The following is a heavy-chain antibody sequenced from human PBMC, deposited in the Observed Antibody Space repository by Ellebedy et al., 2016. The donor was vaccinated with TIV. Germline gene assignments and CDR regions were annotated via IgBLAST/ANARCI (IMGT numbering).Heavy chain of an antibody. J-gene: IGHJ4*02. V-gene: IGHV3-30*18. Sequence: GESLKISCVASGFSISTYGMSWVRQAPGQGLEWVAVTSYDGSNTYYADSVKGRFTISRDNSKNTLYLQMNSLRAEDTAVYYCAKQRGNYDFWGGTDYWGQGTLVTVSS. CDR3: AKQRGNYDFWGGTDY. D-gene: IGHD3-3*01. CDR2: TSYDGSNT. CDR1: GFSISTYG.